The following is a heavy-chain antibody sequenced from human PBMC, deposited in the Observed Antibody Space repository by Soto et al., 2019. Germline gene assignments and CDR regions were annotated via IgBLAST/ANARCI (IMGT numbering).Heavy chain of an antibody. V-gene: IGHV4-59*01. D-gene: IGHD2-2*01. CDR3: ARDVLGYCTSTSCFYGLDV. Sequence: SETLSLTCTVSGGSIRGYSWSWIRQSPGKGLEYIEYISNSGSTNYNPSLKTRLTISVDTSKNQFSLKLRSLTAADTAVYYCARDVLGYCTSTSCFYGLDVWGQGTTVTVSS. CDR2: ISNSGST. CDR1: GGSIRGYS. J-gene: IGHJ6*02.